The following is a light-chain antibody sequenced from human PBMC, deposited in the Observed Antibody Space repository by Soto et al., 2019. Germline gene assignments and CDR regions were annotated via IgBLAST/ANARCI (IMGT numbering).Light chain of an antibody. CDR3: QQYYHWPVT. CDR2: GAC. Sequence: TQSPDTLSVSPGERVTLSCRASRTVSNRLAWYQHKPGQAPRLIISGACTGATGIPPRFRGRGSGTEFTLTVDTLQSEDIAIYYCQQYYHWPVTFGGGTKVDIK. V-gene: IGKV3-15*01. CDR1: RTVSNR. J-gene: IGKJ4*01.